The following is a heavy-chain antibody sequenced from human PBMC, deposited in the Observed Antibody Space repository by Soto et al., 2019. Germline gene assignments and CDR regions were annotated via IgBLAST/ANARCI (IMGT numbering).Heavy chain of an antibody. CDR3: GRDGKKGGWYGACSDY. D-gene: IGHD6-19*01. Sequence: EVQLVDSGGGLVQPGGSLRLSCAASGFTFSDYSMNWVRQAPGKGLEWVSYISYTSSAMYYADSVKGRFTISRDNARNSLSLQINSLRAEDTAVYYCGRDGKKGGWYGACSDYRGQGTLVTVSS. J-gene: IGHJ4*02. CDR1: GFTFSDYS. CDR2: ISYTSSAM. V-gene: IGHV3-48*01.